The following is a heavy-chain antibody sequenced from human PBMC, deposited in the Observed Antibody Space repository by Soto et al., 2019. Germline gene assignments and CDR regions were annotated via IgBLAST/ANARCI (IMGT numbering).Heavy chain of an antibody. Sequence: GASVKVSCKASGYTFTSYGISWVRQAPGQGLEWMGWISAYNGNTNYAQKLQGRVTMTTDTSTSTAYMELRSLRSDDTAVYYCARDAEGYGDYDQADDDAFDIWGQGTMVTVSS. CDR3: ARDAEGYGDYDQADDDAFDI. V-gene: IGHV1-18*01. CDR1: GYTFTSYG. D-gene: IGHD4-17*01. J-gene: IGHJ3*02. CDR2: ISAYNGNT.